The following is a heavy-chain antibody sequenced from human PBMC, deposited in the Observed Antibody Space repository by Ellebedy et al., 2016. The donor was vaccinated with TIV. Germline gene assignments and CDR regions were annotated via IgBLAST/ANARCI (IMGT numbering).Heavy chain of an antibody. D-gene: IGHD3-22*01. CDR2: IYTSGST. J-gene: IGHJ4*02. CDR3: ARIAHYYDSSGYFLPFDY. CDR1: GGSISSYY. V-gene: IGHV4-4*07. Sequence: SETLSLTCTVSGGSISSYYWSWIRQPAGKGLEWIGRIYTSGSTNYNPSLKSRVTISVDTSKNQFSLKLSSVTAADTAVYYCARIAHYYDSSGYFLPFDYWGQGTLVTVSS.